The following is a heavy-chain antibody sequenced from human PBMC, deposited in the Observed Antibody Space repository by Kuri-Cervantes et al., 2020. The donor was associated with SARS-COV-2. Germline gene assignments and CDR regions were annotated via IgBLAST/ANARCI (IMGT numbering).Heavy chain of an antibody. CDR3: ARPPSPLSSGYNDAFDI. CDR1: GVTFSSYS. V-gene: IGHV3-48*01. D-gene: IGHD3-22*01. Sequence: GGSLRLSCAASGVTFSSYSMNWVRQAPGKGLEWVSYISSSSSTIYYADSVKGRFTISRDNAKNSLYLQMNSLRAEDTAVYYCARPPSPLSSGYNDAFDIWGQGTMVTVSS. CDR2: ISSSSSTI. J-gene: IGHJ3*02.